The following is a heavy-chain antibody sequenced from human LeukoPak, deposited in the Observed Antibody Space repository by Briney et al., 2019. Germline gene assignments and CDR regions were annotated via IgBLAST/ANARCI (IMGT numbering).Heavy chain of an antibody. CDR2: IWYDGSNK. D-gene: IGHD3-10*01. CDR3: ARAMVRGVPGGGFDP. J-gene: IGHJ5*02. CDR1: GFTFSSYG. Sequence: PGRSLRLSCAASGFTFSSYGMHWVRQAPGKGLEWVAVIWYDGSNKYYADSVKGRFTISRDNSKNTLYLQMNSLRAEDTAVYYCARAMVRGVPGGGFDPWGQGTQVTVSS. V-gene: IGHV3-33*01.